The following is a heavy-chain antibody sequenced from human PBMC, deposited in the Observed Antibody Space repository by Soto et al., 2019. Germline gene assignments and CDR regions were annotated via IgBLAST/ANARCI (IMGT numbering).Heavy chain of an antibody. CDR1: GFTFSSYG. Sequence: PGGSLRLSCAASGFTFSSYGMHWVRQAPGKGLEWVAVIWYDGSNKYYADSVKGRFTISRDNAKNSLYLQMNSLRAEDTAVYYCARDQYGDYGFDYWGQGTLVTVSS. CDR3: ARDQYGDYGFDY. D-gene: IGHD4-17*01. CDR2: IWYDGSNK. J-gene: IGHJ4*02. V-gene: IGHV3-33*01.